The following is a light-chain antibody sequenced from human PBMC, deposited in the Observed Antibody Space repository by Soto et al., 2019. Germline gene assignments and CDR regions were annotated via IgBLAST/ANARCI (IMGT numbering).Light chain of an antibody. CDR3: QPYESTPPT. CDR2: WAS. CDR1: QSVLYSSNNKNY. Sequence: DIVMTQSPDSLAVSLGERDTINCKSSQSVLYSSNNKNYLAWYQERPGQLPKLLIYWASTRESGVPDRFSGSGSGTDFTLTITSLQAEDVAVYYCQPYESTPPTFGQGTKLEIK. V-gene: IGKV4-1*01. J-gene: IGKJ2*01.